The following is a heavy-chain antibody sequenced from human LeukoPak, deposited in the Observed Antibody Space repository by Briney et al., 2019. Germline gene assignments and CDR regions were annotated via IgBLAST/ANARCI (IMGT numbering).Heavy chain of an antibody. Sequence: SETLSLTCAVSGYSISSGYYWGWIRQPPGKGLEWIGGIYHSGSTYYNPSLKSRVTISVDTSKNQFSLKLSSVTAADTAVYYYARWGYYDILTGYSPWYFDYWGQGTLVTVSS. V-gene: IGHV4-38-2*01. CDR3: ARWGYYDILTGYSPWYFDY. CDR1: GYSISSGYY. J-gene: IGHJ4*02. CDR2: IYHSGST. D-gene: IGHD3-9*01.